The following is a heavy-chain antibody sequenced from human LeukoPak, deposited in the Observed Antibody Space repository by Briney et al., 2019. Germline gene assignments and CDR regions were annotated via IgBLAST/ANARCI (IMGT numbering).Heavy chain of an antibody. D-gene: IGHD3-16*01. CDR3: ARIRSPRDAFDV. V-gene: IGHV3-11*04. CDR1: GFTFRDFF. J-gene: IGHJ3*01. CDR2: ISGSGDTI. Sequence: GGSLRLSCAASGFTFRDFFITYIRQAPGKGLEWLSYISGSGDTIFYADTVRGRFTISRDDAKNSVHLQMNSLSLDDTAVYYCARIRSPRDAFDVWGQGTMVTVSS.